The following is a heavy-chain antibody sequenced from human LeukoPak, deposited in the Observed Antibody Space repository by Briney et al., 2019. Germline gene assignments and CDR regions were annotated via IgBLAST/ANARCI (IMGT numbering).Heavy chain of an antibody. Sequence: SVKDSRMATGGIFISYAMSSVGRAAGRGREGMGSIIPILGIADYAQKYQGRVTITASKSTSTAYLELSSLRSEDTAVYYCARGRREVRGVIIGGHFDYCGQGALVT. J-gene: IGHJ4*02. CDR3: ARGRREVRGVIIGGHFDY. CDR1: GGIFISYA. V-gene: IGHV1-69*04. D-gene: IGHD3-10*01. CDR2: IIPILGIA.